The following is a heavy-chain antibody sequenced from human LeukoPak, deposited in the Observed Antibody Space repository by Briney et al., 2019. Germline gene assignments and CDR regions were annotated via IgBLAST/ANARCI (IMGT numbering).Heavy chain of an antibody. V-gene: IGHV4-4*07. J-gene: IGHJ6*03. D-gene: IGHD6-13*01. CDR3: ARVRSSSRTIYYYYYMDV. Sequence: PSETLSLTCTVSGGPISSYYWSWIRQPAGKGLEWIGRIYTSGSTNYNPSLKSRDTMSVDTSKNQFSLKLSSVTAADTAVYYCARVRSSSRTIYYYYYMDVWGKGTTVTVSS. CDR1: GGPISSYY. CDR2: IYTSGST.